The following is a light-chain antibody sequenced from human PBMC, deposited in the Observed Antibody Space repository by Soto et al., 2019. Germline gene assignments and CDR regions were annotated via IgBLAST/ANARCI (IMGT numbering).Light chain of an antibody. CDR1: HSIRYW. CDR3: QQYNILST. Sequence: DIHITQSPSSLSASVGDRVSITCWASHSIRYWVAWYQHKPGKAPKLLIYDASTLESGVPTRFSGSGSGTEFTLTISSLHPDDFATYYCQQYNILSTFGQGTKVDIK. J-gene: IGKJ1*01. CDR2: DAS. V-gene: IGKV1-5*01.